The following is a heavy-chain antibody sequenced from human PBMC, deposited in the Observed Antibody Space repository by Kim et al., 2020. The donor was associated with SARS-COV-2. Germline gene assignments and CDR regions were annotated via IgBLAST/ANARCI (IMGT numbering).Heavy chain of an antibody. CDR1: GGTFSSYA. J-gene: IGHJ3*02. D-gene: IGHD1-26*01. Sequence: SVKVSCKASGGTFSSYAISWVRQAPGQGLEWMGGIIPIFGTANYAQKFQGRVTITADESTSTAYMELSSLRSEDTAVYYCARFPRARGPGNAFDIWGQGTMVTVSS. CDR3: ARFPRARGPGNAFDI. V-gene: IGHV1-69*13. CDR2: IIPIFGTA.